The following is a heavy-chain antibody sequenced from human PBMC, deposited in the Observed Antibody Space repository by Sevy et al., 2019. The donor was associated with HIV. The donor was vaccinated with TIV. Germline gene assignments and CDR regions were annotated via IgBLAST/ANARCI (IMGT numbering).Heavy chain of an antibody. CDR2: FYSDGRT. CDR1: GLSVSDNY. CDR3: ARDRYYDASGYYYYYYGMDV. D-gene: IGHD3-22*01. J-gene: IGHJ6*02. Sequence: PGGSLRLSCAGSGLSVSDNYMNWVRQAPGKGLELVSVFYSDGRTYYADSVKGRFTISRDNSKNTLYLHMSNLRPEDTAVYYCARDRYYDASGYYYYYYGMDVWGQGTTVTVSS. V-gene: IGHV3-66*01.